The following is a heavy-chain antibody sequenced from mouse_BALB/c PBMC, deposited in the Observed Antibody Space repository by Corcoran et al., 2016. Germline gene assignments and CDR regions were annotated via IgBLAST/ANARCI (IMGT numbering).Heavy chain of an antibody. J-gene: IGHJ2*01. D-gene: IGHD4-1*01. CDR2: INPYNGAT. V-gene: IGHV1-26*01. CDR3: ARDSGTRYFDY. Sequence: EVQLQQSGPEVVKAGASVKISCKASGYSFTGYYMHWVKQSHVKSLEWIGRINPYNGATSYNQNFKDKASLTVDKSSSTAYMELHSLTSEDYAVYYCARDSGTRYFDYWGQGTTLTVSS. CDR1: GYSFTGYY.